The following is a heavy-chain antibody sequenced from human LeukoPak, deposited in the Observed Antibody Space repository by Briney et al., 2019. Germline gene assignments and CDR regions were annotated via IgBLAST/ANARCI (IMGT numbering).Heavy chain of an antibody. CDR3: ARASGLGTTKVVDY. J-gene: IGHJ4*02. D-gene: IGHD1-26*01. V-gene: IGHV3-74*01. Sequence: GGSLRLSCAASGFTFSSHWMHWVRQVPGKGLVWVSRGNSDGSSTSYADSVKGRFTISRDNAKDTLYLQMNSLRAEDTAVYYCARASGLGTTKVVDYWGQGTLVTVSS. CDR1: GFTFSSHW. CDR2: GNSDGSST.